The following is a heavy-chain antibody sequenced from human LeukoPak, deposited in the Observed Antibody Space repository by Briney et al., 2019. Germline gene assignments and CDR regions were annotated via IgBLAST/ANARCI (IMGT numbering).Heavy chain of an antibody. D-gene: IGHD6-19*01. CDR3: ARDHTVGQWPTHFDY. V-gene: IGHV3-48*01. CDR2: ISSGSSNK. Sequence: PGGSLRLSCAASGFTFSSYSMNWVRQTPEKGLEWVSYISSGSSNKYYADSVKGRFTISRDNAKNSLFLQMNSLRVEDAAVYYYARDHTVGQWPTHFDYWGQGTLVTVSS. CDR1: GFTFSSYS. J-gene: IGHJ4*02.